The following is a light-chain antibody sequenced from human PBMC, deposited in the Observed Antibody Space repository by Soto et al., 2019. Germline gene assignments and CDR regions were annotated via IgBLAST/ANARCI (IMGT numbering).Light chain of an antibody. V-gene: IGLV2-14*03. J-gene: IGLJ2*01. CDR2: DVT. Sequence: QSALTQPASVSGSPGQSITISCTGTSSDVGSYNFVSWYQQHPGKAPKLIIFDVTTRPSGVSNRFSGSKSGNTASLTISGLQAEDEGDYYCSYTSDSTVVFGGGTKLTVL. CDR3: CSYTSDSTVV. CDR1: SSDVGSYNF.